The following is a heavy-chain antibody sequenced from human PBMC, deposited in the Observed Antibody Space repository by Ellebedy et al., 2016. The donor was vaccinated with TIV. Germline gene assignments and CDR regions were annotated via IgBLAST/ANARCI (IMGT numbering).Heavy chain of an antibody. J-gene: IGHJ5*01. CDR1: GFTFSNHW. CDR3: AKDDDLSLRIRFDS. D-gene: IGHD2/OR15-2a*01. CDR2: IDTDGSST. Sequence: PGGSLRLSCAASGFTFSNHWMHWVRQAPGKGLVWVSRIDTDGSSTSYADSVKGRFTISRDNAKNTLYLQMNSLRAEDTAVYYCAKDDDLSLRIRFDSWGQGTLVTVSS. V-gene: IGHV3-74*01.